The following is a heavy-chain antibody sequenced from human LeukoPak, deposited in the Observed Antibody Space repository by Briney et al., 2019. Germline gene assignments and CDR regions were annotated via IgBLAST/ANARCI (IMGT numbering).Heavy chain of an antibody. D-gene: IGHD3-22*01. CDR3: AKSSYYDTSGSYREYYFDY. CDR1: RFAFSNYG. V-gene: IGHV3-23*01. Sequence: GGSLRLSCAVSRFAFSNYGMSWVRQAPGKGLEWVSAISGSGGSTYYADSVKGRFIISRDNSKNTLYLQMNSLRAEDTALYYCAKSSYYDTSGSYREYYFDYWGQGALVTVSS. J-gene: IGHJ4*02. CDR2: ISGSGGST.